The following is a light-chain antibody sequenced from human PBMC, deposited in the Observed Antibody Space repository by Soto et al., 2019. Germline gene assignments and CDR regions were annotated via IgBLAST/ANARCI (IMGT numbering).Light chain of an antibody. CDR3: YQYKNWPPWT. J-gene: IGKJ1*01. CDR2: SAS. Sequence: ETVMTQSPATLFLSPGERATLSCRASQSVSTNLVWYQQKPGQAPRLLIYSASIRATGIPARFSGSGSETNFTLTISSLQSEDFAVYYCYQYKNWPPWTFGQGTKVEVK. CDR1: QSVSTN. V-gene: IGKV3-15*01.